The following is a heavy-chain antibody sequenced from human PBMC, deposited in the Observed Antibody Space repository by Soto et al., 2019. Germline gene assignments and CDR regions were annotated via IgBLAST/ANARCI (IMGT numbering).Heavy chain of an antibody. V-gene: IGHV4-59*01. CDR1: GGSISSYY. Sequence: SETLSLTCTVSGGSISSYYWSWIRQPPGKGLEWIGYIYYSGSTNYNPSLKSRVTISVDTSKNQFSLKLSSVTAADTAVYYCAIFAATNYYYYYYYMDVWGKGTTVTVSS. J-gene: IGHJ6*03. D-gene: IGHD2-15*01. CDR3: AIFAATNYYYYYYYMDV. CDR2: IYYSGST.